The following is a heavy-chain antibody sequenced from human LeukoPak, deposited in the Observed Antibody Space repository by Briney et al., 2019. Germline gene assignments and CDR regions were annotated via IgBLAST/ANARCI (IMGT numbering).Heavy chain of an antibody. CDR3: ARHPRYCSSTSCQTLFDY. D-gene: IGHD2-2*01. CDR2: INGTRDT. Sequence: SETLSLTCAISDYSIGSSYYWGWIRQPPGKGLNWIGRINGTRDTDYNPSLKSRVTMSIDTSKNQFSLKSSSVTAADTAVYYCARHPRYCSSTSCQTLFDYWGQGTLVTVSS. J-gene: IGHJ4*02. CDR1: DYSIGSSYY. V-gene: IGHV4-38-2*01.